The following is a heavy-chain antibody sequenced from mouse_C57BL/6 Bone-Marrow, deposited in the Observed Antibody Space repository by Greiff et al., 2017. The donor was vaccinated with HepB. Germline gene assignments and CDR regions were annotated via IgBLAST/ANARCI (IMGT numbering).Heavy chain of an antibody. CDR1: GFNIKDYY. Sequence: DVQLLESGAELVKPGASVKLSCTASGFNIKDYYMHWVKQRTEQGLGWIGRIDPEDGETKYAPKFQGKATITADTSTNTAYLQLSSLTSEDTAVYYCARGYGSSYFDYWGQGTTLTVSS. V-gene: IGHV14-2*01. J-gene: IGHJ2*01. CDR2: IDPEDGET. CDR3: ARGYGSSYFDY. D-gene: IGHD1-1*01.